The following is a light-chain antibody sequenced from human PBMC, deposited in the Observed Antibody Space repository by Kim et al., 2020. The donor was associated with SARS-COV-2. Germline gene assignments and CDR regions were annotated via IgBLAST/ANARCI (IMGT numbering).Light chain of an antibody. V-gene: IGKV3-20*01. CDR3: QQYDNSPLT. J-gene: IGKJ4*01. CDR2: GAY. CDR1: QSIPSRF. Sequence: EIVLTQSPGTLSLSPGERASLSCRASQSIPSRFLARYQQRHGQAPTLLIYGAYNRATGIPDRFSGSGSGTDFTLTISRLEPEDFAVYYCQQYDNSPLTFGGGTKVDIK.